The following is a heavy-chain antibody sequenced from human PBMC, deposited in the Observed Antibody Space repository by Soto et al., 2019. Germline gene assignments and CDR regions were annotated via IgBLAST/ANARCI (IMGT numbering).Heavy chain of an antibody. V-gene: IGHV1-69*01. J-gene: IGHJ5*02. CDR1: GGTFSSYA. D-gene: IGHD3-9*01. CDR3: ARAAGDWSLAEFWFDP. CDR2: IIPIFGTA. Sequence: QVPLVQSGAEVKKPGSSVKVSCKASGGTFSSYAISWVRQAPGQGLEWMGGIIPIFGTANYAQKFQGRVTITADESTSTAYMELSSLRSEDTAVYYRARAAGDWSLAEFWFDPWGQGTLVTVSS.